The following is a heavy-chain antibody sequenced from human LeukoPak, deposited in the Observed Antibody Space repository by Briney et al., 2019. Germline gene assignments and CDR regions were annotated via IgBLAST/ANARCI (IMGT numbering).Heavy chain of an antibody. CDR1: GGSISSYY. CDR2: IYYSGST. D-gene: IGHD1-26*01. Sequence: PSETLSLTCTVSGGSISSYYWSWIRQPPRKGLEWIGYIYYSGSTNYNPSLKSRVTISVDTSKNQFSLKLSSVTAADTAVYYSARAVGAAFDIWGQRTMVTVSS. J-gene: IGHJ3*02. CDR3: ARAVGAAFDI. V-gene: IGHV4-59*01.